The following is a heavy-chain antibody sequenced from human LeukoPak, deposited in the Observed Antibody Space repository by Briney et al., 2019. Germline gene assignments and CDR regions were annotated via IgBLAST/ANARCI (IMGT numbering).Heavy chain of an antibody. CDR1: GFTIATKY. Sequence: PGGSLRLSCAASGFTIATKYMNWVRQAPGKGLEWVSSISSSSSYIYYADSVKGRFTISRDNAKNSLYLQMNSLRAEDTAVYYCARDSSSSSFEYWGQGTLVTVSS. V-gene: IGHV3-21*01. J-gene: IGHJ4*02. D-gene: IGHD6-6*01. CDR2: ISSSSSYI. CDR3: ARDSSSSSFEY.